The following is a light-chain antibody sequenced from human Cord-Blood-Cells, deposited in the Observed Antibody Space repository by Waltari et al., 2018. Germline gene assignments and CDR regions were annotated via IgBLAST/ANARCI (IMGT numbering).Light chain of an antibody. CDR1: QSISSY. CDR3: QQSYSTPIT. V-gene: IGKV1-39*01. J-gene: IGKJ5*01. Sequence: IQMTQSPSSLSASDGDRVTITCRASQSISSYLNWYPQKPGKAPKLLIYAASSLQSGVPSRFSGSGSGTDFTLTISSLQPEDFATYYCQQSYSTPITFGQGTRLEIK. CDR2: AAS.